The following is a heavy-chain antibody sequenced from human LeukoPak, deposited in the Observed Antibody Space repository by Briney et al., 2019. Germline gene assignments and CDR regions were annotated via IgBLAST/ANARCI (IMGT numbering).Heavy chain of an antibody. D-gene: IGHD3-3*01. CDR1: GFTVSSNY. J-gene: IGHJ4*02. CDR3: AKDQRFLEWLLYFDY. V-gene: IGHV3-53*01. Sequence: GGSLRLSCAASGFTVSSNYMSWVRQAPGKGLEWVSVIYSGGSTYYADSVKGRFTISRDNSKNTLYLQMNSLRAEDTAVYYCAKDQRFLEWLLYFDYWGQGTLVTVSS. CDR2: IYSGGST.